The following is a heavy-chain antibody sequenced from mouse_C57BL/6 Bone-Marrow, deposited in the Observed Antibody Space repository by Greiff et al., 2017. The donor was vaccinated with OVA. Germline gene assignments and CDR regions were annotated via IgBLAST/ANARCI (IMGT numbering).Heavy chain of an antibody. CDR3: AGLLVYYAMDY. J-gene: IGHJ4*01. CDR1: GFTFSSYA. Sequence: EVQGVESGGGLVKPGGSLKLSCAASGFTFSSYAMSWVRQTPEKRLEWVATISDGGSYTYYPDNVKGRFTISRDNAKNNLYLQMSHLKSEDTAMYYCAGLLVYYAMDYWGQGTSVTVSS. CDR2: ISDGGSYT. V-gene: IGHV5-4*01.